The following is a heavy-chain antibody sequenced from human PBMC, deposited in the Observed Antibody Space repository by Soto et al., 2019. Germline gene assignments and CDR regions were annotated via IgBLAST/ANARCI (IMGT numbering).Heavy chain of an antibody. CDR3: ATSPPSAVGATRDVDY. D-gene: IGHD1-26*01. Sequence: AGSLRLSCAASGFTFSIHWMHWGRQAPGKGLVSVSRIHGDGTSIGYADSVKGRLTTSRDNAKNMLYLQMNSLRAAETAVDYCATSPPSAVGATRDVDYWGQGTLVTVSS. CDR1: GFTFSIHW. CDR2: IHGDGTSI. V-gene: IGHV3-74*01. J-gene: IGHJ4*02.